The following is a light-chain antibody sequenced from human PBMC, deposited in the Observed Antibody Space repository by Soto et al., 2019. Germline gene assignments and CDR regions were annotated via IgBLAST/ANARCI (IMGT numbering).Light chain of an antibody. Sequence: ITCRASQGINNYLAWYQQKPGKAPNLLIYATSTLQSGVPSRFSGSGSGTEFTLTISSLQPEDFAAYYCQQVNSYPLTFGGGTKVDIK. CDR3: QQVNSYPLT. V-gene: IGKV1-9*01. CDR2: ATS. J-gene: IGKJ4*01. CDR1: QGINNY.